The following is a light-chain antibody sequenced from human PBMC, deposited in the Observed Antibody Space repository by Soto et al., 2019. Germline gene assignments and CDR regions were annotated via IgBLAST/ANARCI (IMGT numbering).Light chain of an antibody. J-gene: IGKJ2*01. CDR2: WAS. CDR1: QSVLYSSNNKNY. CDR3: QQYYSTPPYT. V-gene: IGKV4-1*01. Sequence: DIVMTQSPDSLAVSLGERATINCKSSQSVLYSSNNKNYLAWYRQKPGQPPKLLIYWASIRESGVPDRISGSGSGTDFTLTISSLQAEDVAVYYCQQYYSTPPYTFGPGTKLEIK.